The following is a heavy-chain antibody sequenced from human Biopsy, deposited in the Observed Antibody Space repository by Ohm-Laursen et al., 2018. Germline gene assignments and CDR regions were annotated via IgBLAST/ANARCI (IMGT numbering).Heavy chain of an antibody. CDR2: ISQSGRT. CDR3: GNEVHGRDY. J-gene: IGHJ4*02. V-gene: IGHV4-34*08. Sequence: SETLSLTCEVYGKTFSDYYWSWIRQPPGKGLEWIGQISQSGRTNYNPSLKSRVNISAAKSNNQFSLKLTSVTSADTAVYFCGNEVHGRDYWGLGALVTVSS. D-gene: IGHD2-15*01. CDR1: GKTFSDYY.